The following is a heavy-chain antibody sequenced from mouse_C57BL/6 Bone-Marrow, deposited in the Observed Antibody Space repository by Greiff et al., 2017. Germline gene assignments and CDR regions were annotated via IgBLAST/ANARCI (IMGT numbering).Heavy chain of an antibody. D-gene: IGHD1-1*01. CDR1: GYTFTSYW. J-gene: IGHJ3*01. V-gene: IGHV1-7*01. CDR3: ASYYYGSSYLFAY. Sequence: VQLQQSGAELAKPGASVKLSCKASGYTFTSYWMHWVKQRPGQGLEWIGYINPSSGYTKYNQKFKDKATLTADKSSSTAYMQLSSLTYEDSAVYYCASYYYGSSYLFAYWGQGTLVTVSA. CDR2: INPSSGYT.